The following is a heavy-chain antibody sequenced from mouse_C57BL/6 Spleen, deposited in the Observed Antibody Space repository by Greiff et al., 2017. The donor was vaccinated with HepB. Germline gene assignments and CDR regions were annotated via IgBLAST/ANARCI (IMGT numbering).Heavy chain of an antibody. D-gene: IGHD6-1*01. V-gene: IGHV5-4*01. Sequence: EVQVVESGGGLVKPGGSLKLSCAASGFTFSSYAMSWVRQTPEKRLEWVATISDGGSYTYYPDNVKGRFTISRDNAKNNLYLQMSHLKSEDTAMYYCAREGGQAYWGQGTLVTVSA. CDR3: AREGGQAY. CDR2: ISDGGSYT. J-gene: IGHJ3*01. CDR1: GFTFSSYA.